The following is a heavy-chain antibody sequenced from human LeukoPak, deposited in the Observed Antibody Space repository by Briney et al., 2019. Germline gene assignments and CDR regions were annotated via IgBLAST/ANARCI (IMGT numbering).Heavy chain of an antibody. CDR1: GFTFSSYE. CDR2: IYTSGSAR. J-gene: IGHJ4*02. CDR3: AAGSPTLGFEY. V-gene: IGHV3-48*03. Sequence: GGSLRLSCAASGFTFSSYEMSWVRQAPGKGLEWVSYIYTSGSARYYADSVKGRFTISRDNAKNSLYLQMNSLRGEDTAAYYCAAGSPTLGFEYWGQGTLVTVSS.